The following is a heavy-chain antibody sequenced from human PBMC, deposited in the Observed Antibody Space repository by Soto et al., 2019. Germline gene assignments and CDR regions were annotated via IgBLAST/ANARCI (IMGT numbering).Heavy chain of an antibody. CDR3: ARDLDYYGSGNYYNRIDY. Sequence: QVQLVQSGAEVKKPGSSVKVSCKVCGGPFSDDAVSGVGQAPGQGLEWRGGIIPMFGTANYAQKFQGRVTITADQSTTTAYMELSSLRSEDTAVYYCARDLDYYGSGNYYNRIDYWGQGTLVTVSS. CDR1: GGPFSDDA. CDR2: IIPMFGTA. J-gene: IGHJ4*02. V-gene: IGHV1-69*01. D-gene: IGHD3-10*01.